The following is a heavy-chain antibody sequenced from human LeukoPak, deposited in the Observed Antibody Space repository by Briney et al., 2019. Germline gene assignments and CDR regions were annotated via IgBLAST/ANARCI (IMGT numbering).Heavy chain of an antibody. CDR2: INHSGST. D-gene: IGHD3-22*01. CDR3: ARGRTNYYDSSGYYLPYFDY. J-gene: IGHJ4*02. Sequence: SETLYLTCAVYGGSFSGYYWSWIRQPPGKGLEWIEEINHSGSTNYNPSLKSQVTISVDTSKNQFSLKLSSVTAADTAVYYCARGRTNYYDSSGYYLPYFDYWGQGTLVTVSS. V-gene: IGHV4-34*01. CDR1: GGSFSGYY.